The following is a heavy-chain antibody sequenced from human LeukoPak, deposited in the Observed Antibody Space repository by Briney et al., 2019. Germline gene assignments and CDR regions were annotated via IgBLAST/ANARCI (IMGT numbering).Heavy chain of an antibody. CDR2: INGGATYT. D-gene: IGHD2-21*02. CDR3: AKDPILTVVNWFDS. V-gene: IGHV3-23*01. CDR1: GFTFSSYG. Sequence: GGSLRLSCAASGFTFSSYGMSRVRQAPGKGLEFVAAINGGATYTYYADSVKGRFTISRDNSKNTLYLQMNSLRAEDTAVYYCAKDPILTVVNWFDSWGLGTLVSVSS. J-gene: IGHJ5*01.